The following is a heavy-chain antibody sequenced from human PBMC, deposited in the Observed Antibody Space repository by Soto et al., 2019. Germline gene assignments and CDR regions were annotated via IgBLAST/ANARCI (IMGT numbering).Heavy chain of an antibody. Sequence: GVLRLSCAASGFTFAAYAMNWIRQAPGKGLEWVSVIRGSGCDTYYVDSVKGRLSISRDNSKNTLYLQLNSLRFEDTAVYYCAKDDFTDRGDDYFDYWGPGTLVAVSS. V-gene: IGHV3-23*01. CDR3: AKDDFTDRGDDYFDY. CDR1: GFTFAAYA. J-gene: IGHJ4*02. D-gene: IGHD2-21*02. CDR2: IRGSGCDT.